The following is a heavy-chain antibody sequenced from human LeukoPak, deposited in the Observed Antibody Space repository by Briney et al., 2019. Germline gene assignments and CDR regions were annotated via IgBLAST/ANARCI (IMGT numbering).Heavy chain of an antibody. CDR2: IYWDDDK. D-gene: IGHD3-16*02. CDR3: AHSLLITFGGVIVIRTFDY. J-gene: IGHJ4*02. CDR1: GFSLSTSGVG. Sequence: SSPTLVKPTQTLTLTCTFSGFSLSTSGVGVGWIRQPPGKALEWLALIYWDDDKRYSPSLKSRLTITKDTSKNQVVLTMTNMDPVDTATYYCAHSLLITFGGVIVIRTFDYWGQGTLVTVSS. V-gene: IGHV2-5*02.